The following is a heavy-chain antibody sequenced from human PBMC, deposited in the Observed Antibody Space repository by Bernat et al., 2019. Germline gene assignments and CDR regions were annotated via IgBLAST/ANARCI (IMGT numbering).Heavy chain of an antibody. CDR2: IYYSGST. D-gene: IGHD1-7*01. V-gene: IGHV4-61*01. CDR3: ARDRNWNYDDPPHNWFDP. CDR1: GGSVSSGSYY. J-gene: IGHJ5*02. Sequence: QVQLQESGPGLVKPSETLSLTCTVSGGSVSSGSYYWSWIRQPPGKGLEWIGYIYYSGSTNYNPSLKSRVTISVDTSKNQFSLKLSSVTAADTAVYYCARDRNWNYDDPPHNWFDPWGQGTLVTVSS.